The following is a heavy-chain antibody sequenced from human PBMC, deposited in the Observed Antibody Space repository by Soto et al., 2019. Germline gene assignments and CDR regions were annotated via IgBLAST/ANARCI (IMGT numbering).Heavy chain of an antibody. J-gene: IGHJ4*02. D-gene: IGHD3-22*01. V-gene: IGHV1-58*01. CDR2: IVVGSGNT. Sequence: ASVKVSCKASGFTFTSSAVQWVRQARGQRLEWIGWIVVGSGNTNYAQKFQERVTITRDMSTSTAYMELSSLRSEDTAVYYCAADQNYYDSSGYYRLDYWGQGTQVTVSS. CDR3: AADQNYYDSSGYYRLDY. CDR1: GFTFTSSA.